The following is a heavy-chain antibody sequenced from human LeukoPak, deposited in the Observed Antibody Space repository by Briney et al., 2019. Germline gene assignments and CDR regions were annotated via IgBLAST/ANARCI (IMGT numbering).Heavy chain of an antibody. CDR1: GYRFTAYW. Sequence: GESLKISCKGFGYRFTAYWIGWVRQMPGKGLEWMGIIYPGDSDTRYSPSFQGQVTISADKSISTAYLQWSSLKASDTAMYYCARDGRGYSNYVFRVFSYEFDRYYYYMDVWGKGTTVTVSS. CDR2: IYPGDSDT. CDR3: ARDGRGYSNYVFRVFSYEFDRYYYYMDV. V-gene: IGHV5-51*01. J-gene: IGHJ6*03. D-gene: IGHD4-11*01.